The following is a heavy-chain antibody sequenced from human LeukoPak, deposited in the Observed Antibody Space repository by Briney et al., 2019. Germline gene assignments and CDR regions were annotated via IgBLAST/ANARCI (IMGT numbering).Heavy chain of an antibody. CDR1: AGSISSNSYY. J-gene: IGHJ4*02. D-gene: IGHD3/OR15-3a*01. Sequence: SETLSLTCTVSAGSISSNSYYWGWIRQPPGKGLQWIGSIYYSGRTYYNASLKSQVSISIDTSKNQFSLRLTSVTAADTAVYYCARQTGSGLFILPGGQGTLVTVSS. V-gene: IGHV4-39*01. CDR3: ARQTGSGLFILP. CDR2: IYYSGRT.